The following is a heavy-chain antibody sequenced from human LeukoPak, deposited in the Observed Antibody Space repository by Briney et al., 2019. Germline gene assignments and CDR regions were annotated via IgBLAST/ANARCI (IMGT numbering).Heavy chain of an antibody. CDR1: GGSISNYY. J-gene: IGHJ4*02. D-gene: IGHD5-24*01. V-gene: IGHV4-59*08. Sequence: PSETLSLTCTVSGGSISNYYWSWIRQSPEKGLEWNGYIHDSGSTNYNPSLKSRVTISVDTSKNQFSLKLSSVTAADTAVYYCARLDAAAGRYLQFFYWGQGTLVTVSS. CDR2: IHDSGST. CDR3: ARLDAAAGRYLQFFY.